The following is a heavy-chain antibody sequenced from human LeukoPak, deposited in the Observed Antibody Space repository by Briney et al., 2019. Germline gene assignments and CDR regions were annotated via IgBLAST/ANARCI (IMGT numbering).Heavy chain of an antibody. CDR2: VSGSGGTI. J-gene: IGHJ4*02. D-gene: IGHD6-19*01. Sequence: GGSLRLSCVASGFTFSSHAMSWVRQAPGKGLEWVSVVSGSGGTIYYADSVKGRFTISRDNSKNTLYLQMNSLRAEDTAVYYCAKGMYSSDWYLFDCWGQGTLITVFS. V-gene: IGHV3-23*01. CDR1: GFTFSSHA. CDR3: AKGMYSSDWYLFDC.